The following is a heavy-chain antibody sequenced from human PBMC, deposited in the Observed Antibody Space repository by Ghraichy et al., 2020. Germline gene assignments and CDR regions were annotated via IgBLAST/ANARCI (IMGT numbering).Heavy chain of an antibody. CDR1: GFTFSSYG. CDR2: ISYDGSNK. CDR3: AKVSGRRYSSGWYGPVFDY. J-gene: IGHJ4*02. Sequence: GGSLRLSCAASGFTFSSYGMHWVRQAPGKGLEWVAVISYDGSNKYYADSVKGRFTISRDNSKNTLYLQMNSLRAEDTAVYYCAKVSGRRYSSGWYGPVFDYWGQGTLVTVSS. V-gene: IGHV3-30*18. D-gene: IGHD6-19*01.